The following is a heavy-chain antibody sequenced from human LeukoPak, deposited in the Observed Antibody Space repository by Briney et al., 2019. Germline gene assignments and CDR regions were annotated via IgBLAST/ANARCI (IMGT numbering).Heavy chain of an antibody. J-gene: IGHJ6*03. Sequence: ASVKVSCKVSGYTLTELSMHWVRQAPGKGLEWMGGFDPEDGETIYAQKFQGRVTMTTDTSTSTAYMELRSLRSDDTAVYYCARVRIAAAGTYYYYYYMDVWGKGTTVTVSS. CDR2: FDPEDGET. CDR3: ARVRIAAAGTYYYYYYMDV. V-gene: IGHV1-24*01. CDR1: GYTLTELS. D-gene: IGHD6-13*01.